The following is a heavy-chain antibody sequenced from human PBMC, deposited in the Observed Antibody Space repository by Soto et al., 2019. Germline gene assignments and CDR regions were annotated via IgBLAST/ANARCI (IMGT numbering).Heavy chain of an antibody. CDR1: GFTFSSYG. D-gene: IGHD5-12*01. CDR2: IWYDGSNK. Sequence: GGSLRLSCAASGFTFSSYGMHWVRQAPGKGLEWVAVIWYDGSNKYYADSVKSRFTITRDNSKNTLYLQMNSLRAEDTAVYYCARERDGYNYYYFDYWGQGTRVTVSS. CDR3: ARERDGYNYYYFDY. J-gene: IGHJ4*02. V-gene: IGHV3-33*01.